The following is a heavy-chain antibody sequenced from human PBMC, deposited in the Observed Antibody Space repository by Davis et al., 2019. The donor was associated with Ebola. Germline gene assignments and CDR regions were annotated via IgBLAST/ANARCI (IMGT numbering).Heavy chain of an antibody. CDR3: ARDYPPRGLEPWGFDYYMDV. J-gene: IGHJ6*03. CDR1: GYTFTGYY. V-gene: IGHV1-2*02. Sequence: ASVKVSCKASGYTFTGYYMHWVRQAPGQGLEWMGWINPNSGGTNYAQKFQGRVTMTRDTSISTAYMELSRLRSDDTAVYYCARDYPPRGLEPWGFDYYMDVWGKGTTVTVSS. CDR2: INPNSGGT. D-gene: IGHD1-1*01.